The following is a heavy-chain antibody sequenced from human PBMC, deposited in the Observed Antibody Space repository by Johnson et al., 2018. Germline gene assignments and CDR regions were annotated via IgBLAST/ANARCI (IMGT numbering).Heavy chain of an antibody. Sequence: QVQLVESGPGLVKSSETLSLTCTVSGGSVTTYYWSWIRQPPGKGLEWIGYVYYTGSTIYNPSLKSRVTISVDTSKNQFSLNLRSMTAADTAVYYRASLGRRYDSWSDRETIYYMDVWGKGTTVTVSS. CDR1: GGSVTTYY. D-gene: IGHD3-3*01. CDR3: ASLGRRYDSWSDRETIYYMDV. V-gene: IGHV4-59*02. J-gene: IGHJ6*03. CDR2: VYYTGST.